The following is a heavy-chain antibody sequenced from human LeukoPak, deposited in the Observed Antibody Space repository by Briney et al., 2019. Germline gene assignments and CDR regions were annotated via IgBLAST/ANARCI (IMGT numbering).Heavy chain of an antibody. Sequence: PGGSLRLSCAASGFTFSSYSMNWVRQAPGKGLEWVSSISSSSSYIYYADSVKGRFTISRDNAKNSLYLHMNSLRAEDTAVYYCAKHDSSSDYYYMDVWGKGTTVTVSS. CDR2: ISSSSSYI. CDR3: AKHDSSSDYYYMDV. D-gene: IGHD6-13*01. V-gene: IGHV3-21*01. J-gene: IGHJ6*03. CDR1: GFTFSSYS.